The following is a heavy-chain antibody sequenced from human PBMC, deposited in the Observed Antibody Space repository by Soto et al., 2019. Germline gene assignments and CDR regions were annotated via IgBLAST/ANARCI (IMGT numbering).Heavy chain of an antibody. CDR3: ARQVVAYCSGGSCDSPNRHWFDP. V-gene: IGHV4-39*01. Sequence: SETLSLTCTVSGGSISSSSYYWGWIRHPPGKGLEWIGSIYYSGSTYYNPSLKSRVTISVDTSKNQFSLKLSSVTATDTAVYYCARQVVAYCSGGSCDSPNRHWFDPWGQGTLVTVSS. CDR2: IYYSGST. D-gene: IGHD2-15*01. J-gene: IGHJ5*02. CDR1: GGSISSSSYY.